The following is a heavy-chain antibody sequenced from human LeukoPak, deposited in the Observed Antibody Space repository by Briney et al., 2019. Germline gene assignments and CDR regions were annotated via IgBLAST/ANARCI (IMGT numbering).Heavy chain of an antibody. J-gene: IGHJ4*02. Sequence: GGSLRLSCAVSGFTFSSYAMTWVRQAPGKGLEWVSAIDPSGVDTFYADSLRGRFTISRDNSKNTLYLQMNSLRADDTAVYYCAKTLVPSGIYHEDYFDYWGQGTLVTVSS. CDR3: AKTLVPSGIYHEDYFDY. D-gene: IGHD1-26*01. CDR2: IDPSGVDT. CDR1: GFTFSSYA. V-gene: IGHV3-23*01.